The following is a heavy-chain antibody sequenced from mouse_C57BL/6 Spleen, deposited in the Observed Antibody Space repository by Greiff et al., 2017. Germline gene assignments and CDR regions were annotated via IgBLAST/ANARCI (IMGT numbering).Heavy chain of an antibody. V-gene: IGHV1-81*01. J-gene: IGHJ1*03. D-gene: IGHD1-1*01. Sequence: QVQLQQSGAELARPGASVKLSCKASGYTFTSYGISWVKQRTGQGLEWIGEIYPRSGNTYYNEKFKGKATLTADKSSSTAYMELRSLTSEDSAVYFCARRGYYGSSYEVYWYFDVWGTGTTVTVSS. CDR2: IYPRSGNT. CDR3: ARRGYYGSSYEVYWYFDV. CDR1: GYTFTSYG.